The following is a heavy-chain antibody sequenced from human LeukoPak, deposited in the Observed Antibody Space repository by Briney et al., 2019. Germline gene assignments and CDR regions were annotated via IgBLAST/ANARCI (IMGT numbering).Heavy chain of an antibody. Sequence: GASVKVSCKASGYTFTGYYMNWVRQAPGQGLEWMGWINPNSGATNYAQKFQGRVTMTRDTSISTTYMELSRLRSDDTAVYYCARDYGSGSYSSEFDYWAREPWSPSPQ. J-gene: IGHJ4*02. D-gene: IGHD3-10*01. CDR1: GYTFTGYY. CDR3: ARDYGSGSYSSEFDY. CDR2: INPNSGAT. V-gene: IGHV1-2*02.